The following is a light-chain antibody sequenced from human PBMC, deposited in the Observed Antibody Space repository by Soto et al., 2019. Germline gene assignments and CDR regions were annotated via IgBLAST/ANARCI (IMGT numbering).Light chain of an antibody. V-gene: IGLV2-14*01. CDR3: FSYKSSGTYV. CDR1: SSDVGNYKY. J-gene: IGLJ1*01. CDR2: EVS. Sequence: QSVLTQPASVSGSPGQSITISCTGTSSDVGNYKYVSWYQQHPGKAPKPMIYEVSNRPSGASNRFSGSKSGNTASLTISGLQAEDETDYYCFSYKSSGTYVFGTGTKVTLL.